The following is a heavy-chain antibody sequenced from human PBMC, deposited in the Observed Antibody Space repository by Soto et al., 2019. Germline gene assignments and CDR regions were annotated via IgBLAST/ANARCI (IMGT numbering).Heavy chain of an antibody. Sequence: QVQLVQSGAEVKKPGASVKVSCKASGYTFTNYGISWVRQAPGQGLEWMGWISAYNGNTDYVQKLQGRVTMTTDTSTSSADMKLRRLSSDDTAVYDRARPVSTPGYLDFWGQGTMVTVSS. D-gene: IGHD3-16*02. J-gene: IGHJ4*02. V-gene: IGHV1-18*01. CDR3: ARPVSTPGYLDF. CDR2: ISAYNGNT. CDR1: GYTFTNYG.